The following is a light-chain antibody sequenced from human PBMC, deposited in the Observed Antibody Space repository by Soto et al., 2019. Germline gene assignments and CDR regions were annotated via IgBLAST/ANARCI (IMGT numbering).Light chain of an antibody. Sequence: QSVLTQPPSASGTPGQRVTMSCSGSSSNIGSNTVNWYQQLPGTAPKLLISGNNERPSGVPDRFSGSKSGTSASLAISGLQSEDEADYFCSYMSSSLYVFGTGTKVTVL. J-gene: IGLJ1*01. CDR2: GNN. CDR1: SSNIGSNT. CDR3: SYMSSSLYV. V-gene: IGLV1-44*01.